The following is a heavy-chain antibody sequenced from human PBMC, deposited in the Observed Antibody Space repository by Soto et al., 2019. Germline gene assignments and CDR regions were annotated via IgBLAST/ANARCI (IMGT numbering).Heavy chain of an antibody. D-gene: IGHD3-3*01. V-gene: IGHV3-30*18. CDR1: GFTFSNFD. CDR2: ISFDGRSN. CDR3: VKDSGVDTNTWSPMYCYYVMDV. J-gene: IGHJ6*02. Sequence: QMQLVESGGGVVQPGRSLRLSCAASGFTFSNFDMYWVRQAPGKGLEWVAIISFDGRSNYYADSVKDRFTISRDDSKNSLFLQMNSLIPEDAAVYYCVKDSGVDTNTWSPMYCYYVMDVWGQGTTVTVSS.